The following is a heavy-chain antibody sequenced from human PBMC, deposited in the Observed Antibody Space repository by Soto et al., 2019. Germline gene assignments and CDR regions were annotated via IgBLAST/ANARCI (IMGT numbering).Heavy chain of an antibody. J-gene: IGHJ3*01. Sequence: PGGSLRLSYAASGFTFRSYTMNWVRQAPGKGLEWVSYIRSATSTISYADSVRGRFSSSTDNAKKSLYLQMNSLRDEDTAVYYCARDYLYAFDVWGQGTMVTVSS. CDR3: ARDYLYAFDV. V-gene: IGHV3-48*02. CDR2: IRSATSTI. CDR1: GFTFRSYT.